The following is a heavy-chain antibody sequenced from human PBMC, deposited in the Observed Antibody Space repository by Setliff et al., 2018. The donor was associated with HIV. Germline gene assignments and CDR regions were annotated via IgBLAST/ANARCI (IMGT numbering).Heavy chain of an antibody. Sequence: ASVKVSCKASGYTFTSSGISWVRQAPGQRLEWMGWISAYNGNTNYAQKFQGRVTLTADKFTTTAYMELSRLTSDDTAVYYCARGHSSSTNWFFDLWGRGTLVTVSS. V-gene: IGHV1-18*01. D-gene: IGHD6-6*01. J-gene: IGHJ2*01. CDR3: ARGHSSSTNWFFDL. CDR1: GYTFTSSG. CDR2: ISAYNGNT.